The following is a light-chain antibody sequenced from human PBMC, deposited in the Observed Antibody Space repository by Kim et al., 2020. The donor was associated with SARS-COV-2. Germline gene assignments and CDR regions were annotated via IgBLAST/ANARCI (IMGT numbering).Light chain of an antibody. CDR1: KSRLYRSGNTH. CDR3: LQGTHWPRT. V-gene: IGKV2-30*01. Sequence: PASSSSRSSKSRLYRSGNTHLTWFQQRPGQSPRRLIYNVSNRDSGVPDRFSGSGSGTDFTLKISRVEAEDVGVYYCLQGTHWPRTFGQGTKVDIK. J-gene: IGKJ1*01. CDR2: NVS.